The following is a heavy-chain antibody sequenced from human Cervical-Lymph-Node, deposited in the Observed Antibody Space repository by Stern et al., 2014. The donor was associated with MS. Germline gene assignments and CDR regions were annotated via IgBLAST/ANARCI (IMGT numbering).Heavy chain of an antibody. V-gene: IGHV3-23*04. CDR2: IST. Sequence: EVHLVESGGGLVKPGGSLRLSCAASGFTFSSYAMSWVRQAPGKGLEWVAAISTYYADSVKGRFTISRDNSKNTLYLQMNSLRAEDTAVYYCAKSTVTSLSDYWGQGTLVTVSS. J-gene: IGHJ4*02. D-gene: IGHD4-17*01. CDR1: GFTFSSYA. CDR3: AKSTVTSLSDY.